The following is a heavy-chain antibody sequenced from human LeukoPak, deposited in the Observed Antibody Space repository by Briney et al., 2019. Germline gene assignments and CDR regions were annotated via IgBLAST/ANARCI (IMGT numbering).Heavy chain of an antibody. CDR3: ARGLRYGDKYDY. D-gene: IGHD4-23*01. CDR2: INHSGST. V-gene: IGHV4-34*01. Sequence: PSETLSLTCAVYGGSFSGYYWSWIRQPPGKGLEWIGEINHSGSTNYNPSLKSRVTTSVDTSKNQFSLKLSSVTAADTAVYYCARGLRYGDKYDYWGQGTLVTVSS. J-gene: IGHJ4*02. CDR1: GGSFSGYY.